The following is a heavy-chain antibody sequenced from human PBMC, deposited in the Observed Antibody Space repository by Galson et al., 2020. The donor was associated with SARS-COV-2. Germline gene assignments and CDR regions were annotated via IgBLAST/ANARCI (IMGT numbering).Heavy chain of an antibody. CDR3: VRLHYGEYAPEAFDI. D-gene: IGHD4-17*01. CDR2: ISHTGRT. V-gene: IGHV4-30-2*01. Sequence: SETLSLTCAVSGTSISGGSYSCNWIRQPPGKGLDRIRYISHTGRTYYNPSLKSRVTMSGDRSKNQFSLRLSSVTAADAAVYFCVRLHYGEYAPEAFDIWGPGTRVTV. J-gene: IGHJ3*02. CDR1: GTSISGGSYS.